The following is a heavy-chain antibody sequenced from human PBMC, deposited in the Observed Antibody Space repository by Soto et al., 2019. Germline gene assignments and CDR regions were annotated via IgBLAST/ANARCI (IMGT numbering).Heavy chain of an antibody. J-gene: IGHJ5*02. Sequence: GASVKVSCKASGGTFSSYAISWVRQAPGQGLEWMGGIIPIFGTANYAQKFQGRVTITADESTSTAYMELSSLRSEDTAVYYCARLVVPAANWFAPWGQGTLVTVSS. V-gene: IGHV1-69*13. CDR1: GGTFSSYA. D-gene: IGHD2-2*01. CDR2: IIPIFGTA. CDR3: ARLVVPAANWFAP.